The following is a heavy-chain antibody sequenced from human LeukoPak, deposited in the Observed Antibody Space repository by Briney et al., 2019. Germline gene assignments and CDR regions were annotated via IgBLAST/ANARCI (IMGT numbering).Heavy chain of an antibody. CDR2: ISSSISSA. V-gene: IGHV3-48*02. CDR3: ARSNSFDY. CDR1: GFTFSSYS. J-gene: IGHJ4*02. Sequence: PGGSLRLSCAASGFTFSSYSMNWVRQAPGKGLEWVSYISSSISSADYTDSVRGRLSISRDNAENSQYLQKNRLRDEDTAVYYCARSNSFDYWGQGTLVTVSS. D-gene: IGHD2-21*01.